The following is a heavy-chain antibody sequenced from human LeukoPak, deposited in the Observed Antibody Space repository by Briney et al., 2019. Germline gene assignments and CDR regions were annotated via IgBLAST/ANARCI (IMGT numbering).Heavy chain of an antibody. CDR3: AREHPYYYDSSGTALMAEIKYYFDY. V-gene: IGHV3-7*01. D-gene: IGHD3-22*01. CDR1: GFTFRSYW. CDR2: IKQDGREK. J-gene: IGHJ4*02. Sequence: GGSLRLSCAASGFTFRSYWMSWVRQAPGKGLEWVANIKQDGREKYYVDSVKGRFTISRDNAKNSLYLQMNSLRDEDTGVYYCAREHPYYYDSSGTALMAEIKYYFDYWGQGTLVTVSS.